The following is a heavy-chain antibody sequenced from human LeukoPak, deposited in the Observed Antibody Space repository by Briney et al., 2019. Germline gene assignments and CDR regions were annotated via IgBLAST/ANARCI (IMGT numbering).Heavy chain of an antibody. CDR3: AELGITMIGGV. CDR1: GFIFSSYS. J-gene: IGHJ6*04. Sequence: GGSLRLSCAASGFIFSSYSMKWVRQAPGKGLEWVSYISSSSTTIYYADSVKGRFTISRDNAKNSLYLQMNSLRAEDTAVYYCAELGITMIGGVWGKGTTVTISS. D-gene: IGHD3-10*02. CDR2: ISSSSTTI. V-gene: IGHV3-48*01.